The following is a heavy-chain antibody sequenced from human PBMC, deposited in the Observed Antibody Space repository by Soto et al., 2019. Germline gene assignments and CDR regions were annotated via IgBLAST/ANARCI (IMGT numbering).Heavy chain of an antibody. CDR1: GYTFTAYY. D-gene: IGHD1-26*01. CDR3: AREGGSAYSMDV. J-gene: IGHJ6*02. Sequence: QVHLVQSGAEVAKPGASVKVSCKTSGYTFTAYYIHWVRQAPGQGLEWMGWINPSSGDSKYAQKFQGRVTMTSDTSISTAYLDLSNLRSDDTAVYYCAREGGSAYSMDVWGQGTTVTVSS. CDR2: INPSSGDS. V-gene: IGHV1-2*02.